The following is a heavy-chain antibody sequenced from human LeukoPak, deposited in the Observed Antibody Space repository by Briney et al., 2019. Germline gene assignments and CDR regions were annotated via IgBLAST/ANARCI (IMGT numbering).Heavy chain of an antibody. CDR2: ISGSGSST. Sequence: GGSLRLSCAASGFTFSSYAMSWVRQAPGKGLEWVSAISGSGSSTYYAYSVKGRFTISRYNSKNTLYLQMNRLRAEDTAVYYCAKDKLYRGYDYAYYYYYGMDVWGQGTTVTVCS. J-gene: IGHJ6*02. CDR3: AKDKLYRGYDYAYYYYYGMDV. CDR1: GFTFSSYA. V-gene: IGHV3-23*01. D-gene: IGHD5-12*01.